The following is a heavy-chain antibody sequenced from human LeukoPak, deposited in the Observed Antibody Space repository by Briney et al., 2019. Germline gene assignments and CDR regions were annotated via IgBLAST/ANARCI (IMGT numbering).Heavy chain of an antibody. V-gene: IGHV3-23*01. CDR3: AKGWYYFHH. CDR1: GFTFSGYA. D-gene: IGHD2-15*01. CDR2: ITTTGGST. Sequence: PGGSLRLSCAASGFTFSGYAIGWVRQAPGKGLVWVSLITTTGGSTYYADSVKGRFTISRDNSKNTLYLQMNSLRAEDTAVYYCAKGWYYFHHWGQGTLVTVSS. J-gene: IGHJ4*02.